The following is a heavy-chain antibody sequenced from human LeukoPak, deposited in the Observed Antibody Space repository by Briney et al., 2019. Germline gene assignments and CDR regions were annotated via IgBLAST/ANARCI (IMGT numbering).Heavy chain of an antibody. D-gene: IGHD3-22*01. J-gene: IGHJ4*02. CDR1: GFTFSSYA. CDR2: ISGSGGST. Sequence: GGSLRLSCAASGFTFSSYAMSWVRQAPGKGLEWVSAISGSGGSTYYADSVKGRFTIFRDNYKNTLYLQMNSLRAEDTSVYYCAKETAMGYYYDSSGYATWGQGTLVTVSS. CDR3: AKETAMGYYYDSSGYAT. V-gene: IGHV3-23*01.